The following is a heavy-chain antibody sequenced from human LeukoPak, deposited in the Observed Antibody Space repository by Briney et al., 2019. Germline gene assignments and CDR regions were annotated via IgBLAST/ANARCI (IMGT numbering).Heavy chain of an antibody. CDR3: ARMRVVAGTIGYGMDV. Sequence: PGGSLRLSCAASGFTFSSYWMHWVRQVPGKGLVWVSRINSDGSSTSYAGSVKGRFTISRDNAKNTLYLQMNSLRAEDTAMYYCARMRVVAGTIGYGMDVWGQGTTVTVS. J-gene: IGHJ6*02. CDR2: INSDGSST. CDR1: GFTFSSYW. D-gene: IGHD6-19*01. V-gene: IGHV3-74*01.